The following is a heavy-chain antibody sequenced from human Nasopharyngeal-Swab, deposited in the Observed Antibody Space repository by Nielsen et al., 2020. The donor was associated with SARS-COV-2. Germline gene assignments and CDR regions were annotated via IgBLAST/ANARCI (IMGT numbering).Heavy chain of an antibody. CDR3: AKGGSSAFDL. CDR1: GFTFSSYS. V-gene: IGHV3-21*04. J-gene: IGHJ3*01. Sequence: GESLKISCAASGFTFSSYSMNWVRQAPGKGLEWVSSISSSSSYIYYADSVKGRFTISRDNAKNSLYLQMNSLRVEDTALYYCAKGGSSAFDLWGQGTMVTVSS. D-gene: IGHD2-15*01. CDR2: ISSSSSYI.